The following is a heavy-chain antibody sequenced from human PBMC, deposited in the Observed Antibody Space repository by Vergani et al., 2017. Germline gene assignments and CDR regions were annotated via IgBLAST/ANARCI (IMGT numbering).Heavy chain of an antibody. CDR2: IKSDGSIT. Sequence: DVHLAESGGGFFQPGGSLRLSCSASGFSFNSYWMHWVRQVPGKGLLWVSRIKSDGSITAYADSVKGRFTISRDNAQNTLYLQMNSLRVEDTGVYYCARARCIETCYMSNWLYSWGQGTLVTVSS. V-gene: IGHV3-74*03. CDR3: ARARCIETCYMSNWLYS. J-gene: IGHJ5*01. D-gene: IGHD3-9*01. CDR1: GFSFNSYW.